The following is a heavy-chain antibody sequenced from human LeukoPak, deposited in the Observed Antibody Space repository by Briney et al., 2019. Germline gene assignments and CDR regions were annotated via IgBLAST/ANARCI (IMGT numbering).Heavy chain of an antibody. J-gene: IGHJ5*02. V-gene: IGHV3-23*01. CDR2: ISGSGGST. CDR3: AKDALVGATTAWFDP. CDR1: GFTFSSYA. Sequence: GESLKISCAASGFTFSSYAMSWVRQAPGKGLEWVSAISGSGGSTYYADSVKGRFTISRDNSKNTLYLQMNSLRAEDTAVYYCAKDALVGATTAWFDPWGQGTLVTVSS. D-gene: IGHD1-26*01.